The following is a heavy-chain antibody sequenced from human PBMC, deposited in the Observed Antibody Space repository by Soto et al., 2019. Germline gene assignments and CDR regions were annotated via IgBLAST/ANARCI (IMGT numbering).Heavy chain of an antibody. CDR3: ARHPDFGVVIEPNYYYYYGMDV. Sequence: PGESLKISCKGSGYSFTSYWIGWVRQMPVKGLEWMGIIYPGDSDTRYSPSFQGQVTISAGKSISTAYLQWSSLKASDTAMYYCARHPDFGVVIEPNYYYYYGMDVWGQGTTVTVSS. D-gene: IGHD3-3*01. CDR1: GYSFTSYW. CDR2: IYPGDSDT. J-gene: IGHJ6*02. V-gene: IGHV5-51*01.